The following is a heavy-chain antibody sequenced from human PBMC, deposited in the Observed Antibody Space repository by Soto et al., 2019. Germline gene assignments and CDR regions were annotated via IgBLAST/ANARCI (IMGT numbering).Heavy chain of an antibody. CDR2: ISTTSSYI. CDR1: GVTFSSYS. CDR3: AREGSLYGDSFSNCVDY. Sequence: PGGSLRLSCAASGVTFSSYSMNWVRQAPGKGLEWVSSISTTSSYIYYADSVKGRFTISRDNAKNSLYLQMNSLRAEDTAVYYCAREGSLYGDSFSNCVDYWGQGTLVTVSS. J-gene: IGHJ4*02. D-gene: IGHD4-17*01. V-gene: IGHV3-21*01.